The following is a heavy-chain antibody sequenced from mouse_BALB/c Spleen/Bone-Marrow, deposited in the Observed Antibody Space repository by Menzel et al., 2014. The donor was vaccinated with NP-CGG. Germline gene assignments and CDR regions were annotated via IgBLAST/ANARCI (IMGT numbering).Heavy chain of an antibody. V-gene: IGHV1-4*02. J-gene: IGHJ2*01. D-gene: IGHD1-1*02. CDR1: GYSFTSYT. CDR2: ISPRNTYS. CDR3: KRGGTYGGCSGHFDY. Sequence: VQLQQSGAELARPGASVKMSCKASGYSFTSYTMHWVKQRPGQGLEWIAYISPRNTYSGYNQKFKDRATVTADKSSSTAYMERSSLTSEDSEVYYCKRGGTYGGCSGHFDYWGQGTTLTVSS.